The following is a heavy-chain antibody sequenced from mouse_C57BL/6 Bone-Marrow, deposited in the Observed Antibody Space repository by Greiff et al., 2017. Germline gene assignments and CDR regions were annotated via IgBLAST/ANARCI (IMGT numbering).Heavy chain of an antibody. CDR3: ARGSDYYGSSYKNWYFDV. D-gene: IGHD1-1*01. Sequence: EVQLQQSGPVLVKPGASVKMSCKASGYTFTDYYMNWVKQSHGKSLEWIGVINPYNGGTSYNQKFKGKATLTVDKSSSTAYMELNSLTSEDSAVYYCARGSDYYGSSYKNWYFDVWGTGTTVTVSS. CDR1: GYTFTDYY. J-gene: IGHJ1*03. CDR2: INPYNGGT. V-gene: IGHV1-19*01.